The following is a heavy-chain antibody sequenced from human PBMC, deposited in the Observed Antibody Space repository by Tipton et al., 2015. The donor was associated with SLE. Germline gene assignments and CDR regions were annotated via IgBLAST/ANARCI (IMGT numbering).Heavy chain of an antibody. V-gene: IGHV3-11*04. Sequence: GSLRLSCAASGFRFSDYCMSWIRQAPGKGLEWLSDISNSDNTRYYADSVKGRFTISRDNANNSLYLQMNSLRAEDTAVYYCAGKSWSGAAFDLWGQGTTVVVSS. J-gene: IGHJ3*01. CDR3: AGKSWSGAAFDL. CDR1: GFRFSDYC. CDR2: ISNSDNTR. D-gene: IGHD6-13*01.